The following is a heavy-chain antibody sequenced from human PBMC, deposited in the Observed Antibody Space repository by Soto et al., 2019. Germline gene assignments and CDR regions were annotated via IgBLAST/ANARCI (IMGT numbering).Heavy chain of an antibody. CDR2: IWYDGSNK. Sequence: GGSLRLSCAASGFTFSSYGMHWVRQAPGKGLEWVAVIWYDGSNKYYADSVKGRFTISRDNSKNTLYLQMNSLRAEDTAVYYCARDFGTAADFDYWGQGTLVTVSS. V-gene: IGHV3-33*01. CDR1: GFTFSSYG. CDR3: ARDFGTAADFDY. J-gene: IGHJ4*02. D-gene: IGHD6-13*01.